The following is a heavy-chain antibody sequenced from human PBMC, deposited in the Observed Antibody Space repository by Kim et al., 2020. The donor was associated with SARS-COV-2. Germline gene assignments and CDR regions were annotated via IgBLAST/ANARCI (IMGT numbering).Heavy chain of an antibody. CDR1: GFTFSSYW. CDR3: ASYYYDSSGYYHEAFDI. D-gene: IGHD3-22*01. CDR2: IKQDGSKK. Sequence: GGSLRLSCAASGFTFSSYWMSWVRQAPGKGLEWVANIKQDGSKKYYVDSVKGRFTISRDNAKNSLYLQMNSLRAEDTAVYYCASYYYDSSGYYHEAFDIWGQGTMVTVSS. V-gene: IGHV3-7*01. J-gene: IGHJ3*02.